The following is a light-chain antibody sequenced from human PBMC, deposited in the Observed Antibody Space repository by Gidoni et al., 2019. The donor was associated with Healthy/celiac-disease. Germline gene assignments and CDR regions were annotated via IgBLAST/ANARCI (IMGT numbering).Light chain of an antibody. CDR2: KAS. J-gene: IGKJ1*01. CDR3: QQYNSYRRT. CDR1: QSISSW. Sequence: QMTKSPSTLSASVGDRVTITCWASQSISSWLAWYQQKPGKAPKLLIYKASSLESGVPARFSGSGSGTEFTLTISSLQSDDFAIYYCQQYNSYRRTFGQGTKVEIK. V-gene: IGKV1-5*03.